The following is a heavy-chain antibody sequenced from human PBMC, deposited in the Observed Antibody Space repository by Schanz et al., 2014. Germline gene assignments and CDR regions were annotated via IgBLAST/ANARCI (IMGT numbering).Heavy chain of an antibody. V-gene: IGHV4-39*01. CDR3: ARQGDVYRLDY. CDR1: GGSISGSSSYY. Sequence: QVQLQESGPGLVKASETLSLTCTVSGGSISGSSSYYWGWIRQPPGKGLEWIGSFYYTGSTYYIPSLKGRRTISVDTSKTHLPRRLNSATAADTAMYFCARQGDVYRLDYWGQGTLVTVTS. J-gene: IGHJ4*02. CDR2: FYYTGST. D-gene: IGHD1-26*01.